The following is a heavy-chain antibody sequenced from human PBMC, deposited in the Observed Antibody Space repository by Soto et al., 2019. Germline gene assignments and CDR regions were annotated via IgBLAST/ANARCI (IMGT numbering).Heavy chain of an antibody. J-gene: IGHJ6*02. CDR2: ISSSSSYI. D-gene: IGHD4-17*01. Sequence: GGSLRLSCAASGFTFSSYSMNWVRQAPGKGLEWVSSISSSSSYIYYADSVKGRFTISRDNAKNSLYLQMNSLRAEDTAVYYCAPLRSHYSGMAVWGQGTTVTVSS. V-gene: IGHV3-21*01. CDR1: GFTFSSYS. CDR3: APLRSHYSGMAV.